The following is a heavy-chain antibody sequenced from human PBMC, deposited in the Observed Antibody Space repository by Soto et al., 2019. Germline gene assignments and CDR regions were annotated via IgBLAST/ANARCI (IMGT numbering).Heavy chain of an antibody. CDR2: IFSNDEK. J-gene: IGHJ6*02. Sequence: QVTLKESGPVLVKPTETLTLTCTVSGFSLSNARMGVSWIRQPPGKALEWLAHIFSNDEKSYSTSLKSRLTISKDTSKSQVVLTMTNMDPVDTATYYCARIRASYSSSSPDYYYYGMDVWGQGTTVTVSS. CDR1: GFSLSNARMG. V-gene: IGHV2-26*01. D-gene: IGHD6-6*01. CDR3: ARIRASYSSSSPDYYYYGMDV.